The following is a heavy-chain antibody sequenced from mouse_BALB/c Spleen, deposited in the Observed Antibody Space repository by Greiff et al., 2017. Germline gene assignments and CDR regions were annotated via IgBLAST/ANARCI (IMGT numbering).Heavy chain of an antibody. CDR2: ISYSGST. D-gene: IGHD3-3*01. J-gene: IGHJ3*01. Sequence: VQLQQSGPGLVKPSQSLSLTCTVTGYSITSDYAWNWIRQFPGNKLEWMGYISYSGSTSYNPSLKSRISITRDTSKNQFFLQLNSVTTEDTATYYCARGDWTFAYWGQGTLVTVSA. CDR1: GYSITSDYA. V-gene: IGHV3-2*02. CDR3: ARGDWTFAY.